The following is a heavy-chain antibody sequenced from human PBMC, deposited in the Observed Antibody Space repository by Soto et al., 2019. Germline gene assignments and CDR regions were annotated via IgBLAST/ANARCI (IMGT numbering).Heavy chain of an antibody. CDR3: ARGGPYSSSEVDY. CDR1: GFTFSSYW. J-gene: IGHJ4*02. D-gene: IGHD6-6*01. CDR2: VNGDGSST. Sequence: EVQLVESGGGLVQPGGSLRLSCAASGFTFSSYWMHWVRQAPGKGLVWVSRVNGDGSSTSYADSVKGRFTISRDNAKNTLYLQMNSLSVEDTAVYYCARGGPYSSSEVDYWGQGTLVTVSS. V-gene: IGHV3-74*01.